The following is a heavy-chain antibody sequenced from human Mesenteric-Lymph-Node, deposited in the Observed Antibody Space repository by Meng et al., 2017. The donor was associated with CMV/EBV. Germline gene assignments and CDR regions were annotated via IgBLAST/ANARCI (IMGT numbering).Heavy chain of an antibody. CDR2: INHSGST. CDR1: GGSFSGYY. J-gene: IGHJ4*02. Sequence: SETLSLTCAVYGGSFSGYYWSWIRQPPGKGLEWIGEINHSGSTNYNPSLKSRVTISIDTSKNQFSLKLSSVTAADTAVYYCARGGRSGSYSRVWGQGTLVTVSS. D-gene: IGHD1-26*01. CDR3: ARGGRSGSYSRV. V-gene: IGHV4-34*01.